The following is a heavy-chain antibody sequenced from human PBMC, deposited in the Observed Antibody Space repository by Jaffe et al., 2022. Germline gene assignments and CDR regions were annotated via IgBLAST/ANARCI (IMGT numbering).Heavy chain of an antibody. CDR1: GGTFSSYT. J-gene: IGHJ4*02. V-gene: IGHV1-69*08. CDR2: IIPILGIA. Sequence: QVQLVQSGAEVKKPGSSVKVSCKASGGTFSSYTISWVRQAPGQGLEWMGRIIPILGIANYAQKFQGRVTITADKSTSTAYMELSSLRSEDTAVYYCAGEEPLYFDYWGQGTLVTVSS. CDR3: AGEEPLYFDY.